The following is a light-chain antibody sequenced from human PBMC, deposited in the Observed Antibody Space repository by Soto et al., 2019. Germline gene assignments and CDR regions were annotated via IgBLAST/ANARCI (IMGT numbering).Light chain of an antibody. J-gene: IGKJ1*01. Sequence: DIQLTQSPSVLSASVGDRVTITCRASKGINSYLAWYQQKPGKVPKLLIYAASTLHSGIPSRFSGSGSGTECTLTISSLQPEEFATYYCQQLNSYPRSFGQGTKVEIK. CDR3: QQLNSYPRS. CDR1: KGINSY. V-gene: IGKV1-9*01. CDR2: AAS.